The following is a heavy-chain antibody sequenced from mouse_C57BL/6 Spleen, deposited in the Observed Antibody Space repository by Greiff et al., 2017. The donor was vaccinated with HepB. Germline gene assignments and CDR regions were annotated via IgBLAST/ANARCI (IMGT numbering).Heavy chain of an antibody. J-gene: IGHJ2*01. CDR2: ISDGGSYT. Sequence: EVNVVESGGGLVKPGGSLKLSCAASGFTFSSYAMSWVRQTPEKRLEWVATISDGGSYTYYPDNVKGRFTISRDNAKNNLYLQMSHLKSEDTAMYYCARDGDYGNLFDYWGQGTTLTVSS. CDR1: GFTFSSYA. CDR3: ARDGDYGNLFDY. V-gene: IGHV5-4*01. D-gene: IGHD2-1*01.